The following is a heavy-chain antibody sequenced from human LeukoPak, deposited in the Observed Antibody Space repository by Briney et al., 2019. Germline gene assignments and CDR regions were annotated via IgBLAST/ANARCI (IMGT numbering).Heavy chain of an antibody. CDR3: TRRYNYDSSGYYYVRDAFDI. J-gene: IGHJ3*02. Sequence: PGGSLRLSCTASGFTFGDYVMSWVRQAPGKGLEWVGFIRSKAYGCTTKDAASVKGRLSISRDDSRRVAYLQMNSLKNEDTAVYYCTRRYNYDSSGYYYVRDAFDIWGQGTMVTVSS. CDR2: IRSKAYGCTT. CDR1: GFTFGDYV. D-gene: IGHD3-22*01. V-gene: IGHV3-49*04.